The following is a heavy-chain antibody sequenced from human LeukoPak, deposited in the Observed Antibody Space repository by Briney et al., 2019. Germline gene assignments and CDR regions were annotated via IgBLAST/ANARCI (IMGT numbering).Heavy chain of an antibody. Sequence: PGGSLRLSCAASGFTLSSYGMHWVRQAPGKGLEWVAVIWYDGSNKYYADSVKGRFTISRDNSKNTLYLQMNSLRAEDTAVYYCARAYSYGGFDYWGQGTLVTVSS. CDR1: GFTLSSYG. CDR3: ARAYSYGGFDY. V-gene: IGHV3-33*01. D-gene: IGHD5-18*01. CDR2: IWYDGSNK. J-gene: IGHJ4*02.